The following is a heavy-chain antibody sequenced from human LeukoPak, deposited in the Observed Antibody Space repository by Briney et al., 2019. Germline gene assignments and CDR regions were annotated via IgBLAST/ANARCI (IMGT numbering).Heavy chain of an antibody. CDR1: GDTFTDHY. V-gene: IGHV1-2*02. J-gene: IGHJ4*02. CDR3: ARQDEAGYYFDY. Sequence: GASVKVSCKASGDTFTDHYVQRVRQAPGQGLEGMGWITPSGRGANSAQKFQGRLTLSRDTSITTVYMELTRLTSDDTAIYYCARQDEAGYYFDYWGQGTLVTVSS. CDR2: ITPSGRGA.